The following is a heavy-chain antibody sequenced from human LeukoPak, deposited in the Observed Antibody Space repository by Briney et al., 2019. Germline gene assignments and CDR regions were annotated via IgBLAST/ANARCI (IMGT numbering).Heavy chain of an antibody. CDR3: ARDQRHSYGKYFDP. J-gene: IGHJ4*02. D-gene: IGHD5-18*01. Sequence: PSGTLSLTCSLSGDALSTYYWNSVRQTPGKGLEWIGHVTYETTAYNPSLKSRVTISLDTSKNEFSLQLRSVTAADTAVYFCARDQRHSYGKYFDPWSQGILVSVSS. CDR2: VTYETT. CDR1: GDALSTYY. V-gene: IGHV4-4*08.